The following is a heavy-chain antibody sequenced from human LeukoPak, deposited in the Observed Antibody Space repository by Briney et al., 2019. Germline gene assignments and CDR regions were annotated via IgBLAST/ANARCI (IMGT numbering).Heavy chain of an antibody. Sequence: GGSLRLSCAASGFTFSSYSMNWVRQAPGKGLEWVSSIRSSSSYIYYADSVKGRFTISRDNAKNSLYLQMNSLRAEDTAVYYCARVGRYSYGEFDYWGQGTLVTVSS. J-gene: IGHJ4*02. CDR1: GFTFSSYS. V-gene: IGHV3-21*01. CDR2: IRSSSSYI. D-gene: IGHD5-18*01. CDR3: ARVGRYSYGEFDY.